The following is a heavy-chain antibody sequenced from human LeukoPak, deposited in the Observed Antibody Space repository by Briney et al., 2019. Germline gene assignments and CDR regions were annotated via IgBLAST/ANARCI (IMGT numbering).Heavy chain of an antibody. CDR2: ISVSGNT. Sequence: PGGSLRLSCAASGFTLSSYAMSWVRQGPGKGLEWVSAISVSGNTYHADSVKGRFTISRDSSKNTLYLQMNSLRAEDTAVYYCAKDAYLIAVAGNYFEYWGQGTLVTVSS. D-gene: IGHD6-19*01. J-gene: IGHJ4*02. CDR3: AKDAYLIAVAGNYFEY. V-gene: IGHV3-23*01. CDR1: GFTLSSYA.